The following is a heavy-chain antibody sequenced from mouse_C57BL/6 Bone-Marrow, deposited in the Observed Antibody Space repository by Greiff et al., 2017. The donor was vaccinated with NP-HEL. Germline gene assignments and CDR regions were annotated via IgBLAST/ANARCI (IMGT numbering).Heavy chain of an antibody. CDR2: INPGSGGT. J-gene: IGHJ1*01. Sequence: VQLQQSGAELVRPGASLKVSCKASGYAFANYFIDWVKQRPGQGLEWIGLINPGSGGTNYNEKFKGKATLSVDKSSSTVYMQLSSLTSEDSAVYCRARCWDWYFDVWGPGTTVTVSS. V-gene: IGHV1-54*01. CDR3: ARCWDWYFDV. CDR1: GYAFANYF.